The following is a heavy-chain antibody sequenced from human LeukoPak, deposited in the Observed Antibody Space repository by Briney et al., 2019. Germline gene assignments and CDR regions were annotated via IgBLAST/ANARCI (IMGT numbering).Heavy chain of an antibody. Sequence: ASVKVSCKASGYTFTGYYMHWVRQAPGQGLEWMGWINPNTGGTNYAQKFQDRVTMIRDTSISTDYMELSRLRYDDTAVYYCARSPDILTGENFDYWGQGTLVTVSS. CDR2: INPNTGGT. J-gene: IGHJ4*02. CDR3: ARSPDILTGENFDY. V-gene: IGHV1-2*02. D-gene: IGHD3-9*01. CDR1: GYTFTGYY.